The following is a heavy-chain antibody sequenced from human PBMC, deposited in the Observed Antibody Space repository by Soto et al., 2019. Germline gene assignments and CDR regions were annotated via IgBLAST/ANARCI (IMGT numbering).Heavy chain of an antibody. D-gene: IGHD2-21*02. CDR2: IYDSGGT. CDR1: GDSISSRSHY. J-gene: IGHJ4*02. V-gene: IGHV4-39*01. CDR3: ARQRTSGVTQAYFDV. Sequence: PSETLSLPCTVTGDSISSRSHYCCWIRQPPRKGRERSGRIYDSGGTDSNPSHRSRVSMSIDTCKDQCSLNLKSVTAADTALYFCARQRTSGVTQAYFDVWGPGSLVTVSS.